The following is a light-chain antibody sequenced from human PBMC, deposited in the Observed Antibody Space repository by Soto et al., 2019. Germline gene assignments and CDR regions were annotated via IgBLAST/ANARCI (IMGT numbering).Light chain of an antibody. J-gene: IGKJ5*01. Sequence: EIVLTQSPASLSLSPGQRATLSCRASQGIARYFAWYQQKPGQVPRLLISDASNRATGIPARFSGSGSGTDFTLTISSLEPEDSAVYYCQQRSRWPITFGQGTRLEIK. CDR2: DAS. CDR1: QGIARY. CDR3: QQRSRWPIT. V-gene: IGKV3-11*01.